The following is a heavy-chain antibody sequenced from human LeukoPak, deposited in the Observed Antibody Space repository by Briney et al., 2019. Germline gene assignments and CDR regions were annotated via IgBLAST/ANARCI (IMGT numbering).Heavy chain of an antibody. CDR3: AKPVAGTGYFDY. Sequence: GGSLRLSCAASGFTVSSNYMSWVRQAPGKGLEWVSVIYSGGSTYYADSVKGRFTISRDNSKNTLYLQMNSLRAEDTAVYYCAKPVAGTGYFDYWGQGTLVTVSS. J-gene: IGHJ4*02. V-gene: IGHV3-53*01. CDR2: IYSGGST. D-gene: IGHD6-19*01. CDR1: GFTVSSNY.